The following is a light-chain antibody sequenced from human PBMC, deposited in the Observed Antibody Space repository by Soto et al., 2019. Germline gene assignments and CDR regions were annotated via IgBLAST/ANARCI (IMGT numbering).Light chain of an antibody. CDR3: QQYATSPWT. CDR2: GAS. CDR1: QTVSSTY. V-gene: IGKV3-20*01. Sequence: EIVLTQSPGTLSLSPGERATLSCRASQTVSSTYLAWYQQKPGQAPRLLIYGASSRATAIPDRFSGSGSGTEFTRTISRLEPEDFAVYYCQQYATSPWTFGQGTKVEIK. J-gene: IGKJ1*01.